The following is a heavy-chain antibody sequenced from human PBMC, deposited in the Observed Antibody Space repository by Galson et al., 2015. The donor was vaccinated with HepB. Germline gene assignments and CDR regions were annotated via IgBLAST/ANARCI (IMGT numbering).Heavy chain of an antibody. CDR3: ARGSDSQRWLQLGFDY. V-gene: IGHV1-69*04. CDR2: IIPILGIA. D-gene: IGHD5-24*01. CDR1: GGTFSSYA. J-gene: IGHJ4*02. Sequence: SVKVSCKASGGTFSSYAISWVRQAPGQGLEWMGRIIPILGIANYAQKFQGRVTITADKSTSTAYMELSSLRSEDTAVYYCARGSDSQRWLQLGFDYWGQGTLVTVSS.